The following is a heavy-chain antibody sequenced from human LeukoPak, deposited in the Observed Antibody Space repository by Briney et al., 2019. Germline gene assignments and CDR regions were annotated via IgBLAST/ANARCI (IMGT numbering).Heavy chain of an antibody. CDR2: IIPIFGTA. CDR1: GGTFSSYA. Sequence: SVKVSCKASGGTFSSYAISWVRQAPGQGLEWMGWIIPIFGTANYAQKFQGRVTITTDESTSTAYMELSSLRSEDTAVYYCAREAPNYYDSSGYYPFDYWGQGTLVTVSS. D-gene: IGHD3-22*01. V-gene: IGHV1-69*05. CDR3: AREAPNYYDSSGYYPFDY. J-gene: IGHJ4*02.